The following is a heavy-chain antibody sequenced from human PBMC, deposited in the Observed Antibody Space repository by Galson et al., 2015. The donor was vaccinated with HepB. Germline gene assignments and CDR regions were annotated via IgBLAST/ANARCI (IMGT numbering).Heavy chain of an antibody. D-gene: IGHD3-3*02. J-gene: IGHJ6*02. V-gene: IGHV3-15*01. Sequence: SLRLSCAVSGFIFTDAWMNWVRQAPGKGLEWVGRIKSKIHGGTTDYAAPVKGRFTISGDDSKNTLYLQMNSLKFEDTAVYYCTTDWPIASPGYMDVWGQGTAVTVSS. CDR2: IKSKIHGGTT. CDR1: GFIFTDAW. CDR3: TTDWPIASPGYMDV.